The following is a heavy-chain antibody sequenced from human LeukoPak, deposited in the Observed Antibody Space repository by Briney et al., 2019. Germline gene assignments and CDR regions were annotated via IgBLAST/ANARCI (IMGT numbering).Heavy chain of an antibody. CDR1: GFRFSQQD. Sequence: GGSLRLYCAASGFRFSQQDMHWVRQAPGKGLEWVAWIRYDGSNKNYADSVKGRFTISRDNSGNTVYLQMESLRGDDTALYYSAKDRSPLHMDVWGNGTTVTISS. CDR3: AKDRSPLHMDV. J-gene: IGHJ6*03. V-gene: IGHV3-30*02. CDR2: IRYDGSNK. D-gene: IGHD6-19*01.